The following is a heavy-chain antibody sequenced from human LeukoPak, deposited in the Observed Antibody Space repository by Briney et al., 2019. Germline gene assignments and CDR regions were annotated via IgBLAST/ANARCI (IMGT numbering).Heavy chain of an antibody. V-gene: IGHV3-30*04. CDR2: ISYDGSNE. J-gene: IGHJ4*02. CDR1: GFTFSSYV. D-gene: IGHD6-6*01. Sequence: GGSLRLSCAASGFTFSSYVMHWVRQAPGKGLEWVAIISYDGSNEYYADSVKGRFTISRDNSKNTLYLQMNSLRAADTAVYYCARYKGTSYLSSFDYWGQGTLVTVSS. CDR3: ARYKGTSYLSSFDY.